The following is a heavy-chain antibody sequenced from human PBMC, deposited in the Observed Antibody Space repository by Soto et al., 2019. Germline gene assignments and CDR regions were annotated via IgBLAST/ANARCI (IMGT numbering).Heavy chain of an antibody. CDR3: ARESRAAAGTRDYYYYGMDV. Sequence: QVQLVQSGAEVKKPGASVKVSCKASGYTFTSYGISWVRQAPGQGLEWMGWISAYNGNTNYAQKLQGRVTMTPDTSTSTADMELRSLRSDDTAVYYCARESRAAAGTRDYYYYGMDVWGQGTTVTVSS. CDR2: ISAYNGNT. V-gene: IGHV1-18*01. D-gene: IGHD6-13*01. CDR1: GYTFTSYG. J-gene: IGHJ6*02.